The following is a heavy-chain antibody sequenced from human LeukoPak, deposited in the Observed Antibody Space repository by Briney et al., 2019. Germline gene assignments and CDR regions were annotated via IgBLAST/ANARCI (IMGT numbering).Heavy chain of an antibody. V-gene: IGHV4-39*01. J-gene: IGHJ4*02. CDR2: ISYSGTT. CDR1: GASISSSTYY. Sequence: PSETLSLTCTVSGASISSSTYYWGWTRQPPGKGLEWIGSISYSGTTYYNPSLKSRVTISVDTSKNQFSLKLSSVTAADTAVYYCARVIPSGYSSSWYYFDYWGQGTLVTVSS. CDR3: ARVIPSGYSSSWYYFDY. D-gene: IGHD6-13*01.